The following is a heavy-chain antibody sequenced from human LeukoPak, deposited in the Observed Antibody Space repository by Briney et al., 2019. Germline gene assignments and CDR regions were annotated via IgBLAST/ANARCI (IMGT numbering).Heavy chain of an antibody. CDR3: AKGDSHLDY. CDR1: GFTFSSYG. D-gene: IGHD5-18*01. V-gene: IGHV3-30*18. CDR2: ISYDGSNK. Sequence: GGSLRLSCAASGFTFSSYGMHWVRQAPGKGLEWVAVISYDGSNKYYADSVKGRFTISRDNSKNMLYLQMNSLRAEDTAVYYCAKGDSHLDYWGQGTLVTVSS. J-gene: IGHJ4*02.